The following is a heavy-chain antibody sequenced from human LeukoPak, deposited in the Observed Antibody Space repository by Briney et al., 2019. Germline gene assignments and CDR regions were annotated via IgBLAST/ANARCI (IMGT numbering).Heavy chain of an antibody. CDR1: GFTVSSNY. Sequence: GGSLRLSCAASGFTVSSNYMSWVRQAPGKGLEWVSVIYSGGRTYYADSVKGRFTISRDNSKNTLYLQMNSLRAEDTAVYYCARDGDTYGYFDYWGQGTLVTVST. CDR3: ARDGDTYGYFDY. CDR2: IYSGGRT. V-gene: IGHV3-66*01. J-gene: IGHJ4*02. D-gene: IGHD5-18*01.